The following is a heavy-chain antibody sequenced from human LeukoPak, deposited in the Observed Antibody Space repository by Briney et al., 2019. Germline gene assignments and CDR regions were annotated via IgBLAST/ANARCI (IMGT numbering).Heavy chain of an antibody. J-gene: IGHJ2*01. Sequence: GGSLRLSCVASGFIFSDFGMNWVRQVPGKGLEWVSIIYSGGTTYYADSVKGRFTISRDTSKNTLSLQMNSLRAEDTAVYFCARVGDHFHWNLDLWGRGTLVSVSS. CDR1: GFIFSDFG. CDR3: ARVGDHFHWNLDL. D-gene: IGHD3-3*02. V-gene: IGHV3-53*01. CDR2: IYSGGTT.